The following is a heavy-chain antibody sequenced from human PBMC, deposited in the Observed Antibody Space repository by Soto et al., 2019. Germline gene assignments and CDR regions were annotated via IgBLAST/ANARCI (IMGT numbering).Heavy chain of an antibody. J-gene: IGHJ4*02. Sequence: GESLKISCKASGYIIKNYWIGWVRQMPGQGLEWMGIIFPDDSDTRYSPSFQGHVTISVDKSISTAYVQWSSLKASDSAIYYCFRGGVTSRTFDYWGQGTLVTVS. D-gene: IGHD3-16*01. CDR2: IFPDDSDT. V-gene: IGHV5-51*01. CDR1: GYIIKNYW. CDR3: FRGGVTSRTFDY.